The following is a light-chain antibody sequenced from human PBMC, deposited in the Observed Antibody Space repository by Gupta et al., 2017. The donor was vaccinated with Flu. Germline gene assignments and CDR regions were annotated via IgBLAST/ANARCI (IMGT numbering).Light chain of an antibody. V-gene: IGKV1-5*03. Sequence: PSTLSASVGGSVTISCRASQSISGWLAWYQLKPGKAPKLLIYKASSVHSGVPSRFSGSGSGAEYTLTITSLQPDDFATYSCKQYSSYPLTFGQGTRLE. CDR2: KAS. CDR1: QSISGW. J-gene: IGKJ5*01. CDR3: KQYSSYPLT.